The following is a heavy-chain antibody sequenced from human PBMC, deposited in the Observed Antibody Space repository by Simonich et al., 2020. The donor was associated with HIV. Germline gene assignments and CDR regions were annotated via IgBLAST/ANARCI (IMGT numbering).Heavy chain of an antibody. CDR2: MNPNSVNT. D-gene: IGHD3-16*02. CDR3: ARALRWFDP. Sequence: QVQLVQSGAEVKKPGASVKVSCKASGYTFTSYDIHWVRQATGQGLEWMGWMNPNSVNTDYAQKFQGRVTITRDTSINTAYMELSSLKSEDTAVYYCARALRWFDPWGQGTLVTVSS. V-gene: IGHV1-8*03. CDR1: GYTFTSYD. J-gene: IGHJ5*02.